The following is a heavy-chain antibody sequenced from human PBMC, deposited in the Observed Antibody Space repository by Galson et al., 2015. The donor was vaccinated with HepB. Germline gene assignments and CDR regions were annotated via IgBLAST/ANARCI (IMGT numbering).Heavy chain of an antibody. D-gene: IGHD1-26*01. J-gene: IGHJ6*02. CDR3: AREELGDYYYYGMDV. Sequence: QSGAEVTKPGASVKVSCKASGYTFISYGINWVRQAPGQGLEWMGWISAYNGNTNYAQKLQGRVTMTTDTSTSTAYMELRSLRSDDTAVYYCAREELGDYYYYGMDVWGQGTTVTVSS. V-gene: IGHV1-18*04. CDR2: ISAYNGNT. CDR1: GYTFISYG.